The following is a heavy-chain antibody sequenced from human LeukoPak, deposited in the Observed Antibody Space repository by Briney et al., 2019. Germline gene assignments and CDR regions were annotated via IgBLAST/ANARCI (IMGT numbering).Heavy chain of an antibody. Sequence: SATMSLTSTAAGGSISSSSYYWGWIRQPPGKGLEGIGHIYYSGSTYYNPYLKRRVTISVDTSKNHFSLTLSSVTAADAAVYYCARLPEYHYYYMDVWATGTTVTVS. V-gene: IGHV4-39*07. CDR3: ARLPEYHYYYMDV. CDR2: IYYSGST. CDR1: GGSISSSSYY. J-gene: IGHJ6*03.